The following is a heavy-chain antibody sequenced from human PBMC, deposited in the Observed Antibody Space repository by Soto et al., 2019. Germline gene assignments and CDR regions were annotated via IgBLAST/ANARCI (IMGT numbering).Heavy chain of an antibody. CDR3: TRGLASGDY. D-gene: IGHD6-6*01. V-gene: IGHV1-46*03. CDR2: INPNGGST. CDR1: GYNFTNFY. J-gene: IGHJ4*02. Sequence: QVQLVQPGAEVKKPGASVKFSCKASGYNFTNFYIHWVRQAPGQGLEWIGIINPNGGSTNYAQNFQGRVTITRDTSTSTVYMDLSSLRSEDTAVYYCTRGLASGDYWGQGTLITVSS.